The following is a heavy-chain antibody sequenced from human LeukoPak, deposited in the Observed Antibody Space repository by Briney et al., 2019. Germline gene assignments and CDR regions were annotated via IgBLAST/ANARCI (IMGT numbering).Heavy chain of an antibody. CDR2: ISGSGGST. J-gene: IGHJ4*02. Sequence: QPGGSLRLSCAASGFTFSSYAMSWVRQAPGKGLEWVSGISGSGGSTYYADSVKGRFTISRDNSKNTLYLQMNSLRAEDTAVYYCATLWFGEPYRRYWGQGTLVTVSS. D-gene: IGHD3-10*01. CDR1: GFTFSSYA. V-gene: IGHV3-23*01. CDR3: ATLWFGEPYRRY.